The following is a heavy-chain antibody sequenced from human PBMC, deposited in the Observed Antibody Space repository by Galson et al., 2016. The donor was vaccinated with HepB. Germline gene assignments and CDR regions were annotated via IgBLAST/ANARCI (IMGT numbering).Heavy chain of an antibody. V-gene: IGHV4-59*01. D-gene: IGHD3-10*01. CDR1: GGSISPYY. Sequence: SETLSLTCIVSGGSISPYYWNWIRQFPGKGFEWIGYVFYSGSTNYNPSLKTRVTISVDTSKNQFSLKLISVTAADTAVYYCARGTWSGELYIDYWGQGTLVTVSS. CDR2: VFYSGST. J-gene: IGHJ4*02. CDR3: ARGTWSGELYIDY.